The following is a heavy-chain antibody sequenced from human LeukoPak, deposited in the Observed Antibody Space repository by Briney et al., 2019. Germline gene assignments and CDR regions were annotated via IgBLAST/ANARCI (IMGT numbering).Heavy chain of an antibody. CDR2: INPSGGST. V-gene: IGHV1-46*01. D-gene: IGHD3-10*01. CDR1: GYTFTSYG. Sequence: ASVKVSCKASGYTFTSYGISWVRQAPGQGLEWMGIINPSGGSTSYAQKFQGRVTMTRDMSTSTVYMELSSLRSEDTAVYYCARDPGGLWFGELLGDSGFDYWGQGTLVTVSS. CDR3: ARDPGGLWFGELLGDSGFDY. J-gene: IGHJ4*02.